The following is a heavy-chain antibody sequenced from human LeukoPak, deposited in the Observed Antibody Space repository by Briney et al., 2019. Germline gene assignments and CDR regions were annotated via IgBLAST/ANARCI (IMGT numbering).Heavy chain of an antibody. Sequence: GGSLRLSCAASGFTFSSYEMNWVRQAPGKGLEWVSYISSSGSTIYYADSVKGRFTISRDNAKNSLYLQMNSLRAEDTAVYCCARDDPRRDFDYWGQGTLVTVSS. J-gene: IGHJ4*02. V-gene: IGHV3-48*03. CDR3: ARDDPRRDFDY. CDR1: GFTFSSYE. CDR2: ISSSGSTI. D-gene: IGHD6-25*01.